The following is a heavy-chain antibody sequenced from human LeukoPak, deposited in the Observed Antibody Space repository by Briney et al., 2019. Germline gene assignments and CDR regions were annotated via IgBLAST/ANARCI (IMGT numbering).Heavy chain of an antibody. J-gene: IGHJ3*02. D-gene: IGHD5-24*01. V-gene: IGHV1-69*13. CDR2: INPIFGTA. CDR3: ARGIDRASRRWLQFRGAFDI. CDR1: GGTFSSYA. Sequence: GASVKVSCKASGGTFSSYAISWVRQAPGQGLEWMGGINPIFGTANYAQKFQGRVTITADESTSTAYMELSSLRSEDTAVYYCARGIDRASRRWLQFRGAFDIWGQGTMVTVSS.